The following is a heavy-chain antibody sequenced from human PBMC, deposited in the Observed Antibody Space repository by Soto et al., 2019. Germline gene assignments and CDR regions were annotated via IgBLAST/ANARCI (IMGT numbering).Heavy chain of an antibody. Sequence: QVQLEESGPGLVKPSETLSLTCTVSGGSVSSGSYYWSWIRQPPGKGLEWIGYIYYSGSTNYNPSLKSRVTISVDTSKNQFSLKLSSVTAADTAVYYCASAYSGSHWVFDYWGQGTLVTVSS. CDR2: IYYSGST. V-gene: IGHV4-61*01. CDR3: ASAYSGSHWVFDY. J-gene: IGHJ4*02. D-gene: IGHD1-26*01. CDR1: GGSVSSGSYY.